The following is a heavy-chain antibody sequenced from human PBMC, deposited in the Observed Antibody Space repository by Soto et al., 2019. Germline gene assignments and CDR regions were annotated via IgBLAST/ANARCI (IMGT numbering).Heavy chain of an antibody. J-gene: IGHJ6*02. D-gene: IGHD3-10*01. CDR1: GYSFTSYW. CDR3: ARHRGLLWFGELLSTGGGYYGMDV. V-gene: IGHV5-51*01. CDR2: TYPGDSYT. Sequence: PVESVRISCEVYGYSFTSYWIGWVLQMPGKGLEATAITYPGDSYTRYSPSFQCQVTISADKPISTAYLQWSSLKASDTAMYYCARHRGLLWFGELLSTGGGYYGMDVWGQGTTVTVSS.